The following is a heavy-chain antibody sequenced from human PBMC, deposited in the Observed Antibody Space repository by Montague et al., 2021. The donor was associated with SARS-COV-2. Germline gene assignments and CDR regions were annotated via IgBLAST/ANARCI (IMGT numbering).Heavy chain of an antibody. V-gene: IGHV4-34*01. CDR2: INHSGST. J-gene: IGHJ6*03. Sequence: SETLSLTCAVYGGSFSDSYYNWGRKPPAKGLEWIWKINHSGSTXXXPTXXXRVSISVDTSKNQFSLTLSSVTAADTAVYYCARFLRRVVPAATGHWQKNYYAYYMDVWGKGPTVTVSS. D-gene: IGHD2-2*01. CDR3: ARFLRRVVPAATGHWQKNYYAYYMDV. CDR1: GGSFSDSY.